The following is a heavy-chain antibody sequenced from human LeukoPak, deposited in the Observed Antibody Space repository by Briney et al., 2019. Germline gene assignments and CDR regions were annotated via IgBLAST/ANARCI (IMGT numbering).Heavy chain of an antibody. CDR2: INGGNGNA. CDR3: ARDNPSFAARGWFDP. D-gene: IGHD6-6*01. CDR1: GYTFTNYA. J-gene: IGHJ5*02. V-gene: IGHV1-3*01. Sequence: ASVKVSCKASGYTFTNYAMHWVRQAPGQRLEWMGWINGGNGNAKYSQNFQGRVTMTRDTSISTAYMELSSLRSDDTAVYYCARDNPSFAARGWFDPWGQGTLVTVSS.